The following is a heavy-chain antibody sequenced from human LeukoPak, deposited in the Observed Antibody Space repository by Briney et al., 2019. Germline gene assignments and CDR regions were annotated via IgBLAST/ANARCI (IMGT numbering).Heavy chain of an antibody. CDR2: IGTTDGST. J-gene: IGHJ6*02. CDR3: ARKHLQTPFVFLGV. D-gene: IGHD2/OR15-2a*01. CDR1: GFSFSGYA. Sequence: PGASLRLSCAASGFSFSGYAMSWVRQAPEKGLEWVSHIGTTDGSTFYADSVKGRFTISRDNSKNTLYLQMNSLRAEDTAVYFCARKHLQTPFVFLGVWGQGTTVTVSS. V-gene: IGHV3-23*01.